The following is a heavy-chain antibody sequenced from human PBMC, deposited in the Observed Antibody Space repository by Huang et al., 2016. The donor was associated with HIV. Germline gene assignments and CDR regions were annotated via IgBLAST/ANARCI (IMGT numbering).Heavy chain of an antibody. D-gene: IGHD1-7*01. J-gene: IGHJ4*02. CDR1: GDSISSGGHY. Sequence: QLRLQESGPRLVRPSGTLSLTCSVSGDSISSGGHYLGWVRQPPGKGLQWVATVSFGGATDDNPSLKVRVSVSVDISRNYFSLILDSVTAADSAFYYCTRHDGELWRPGDYWGQGALVTVSS. CDR2: VSFGGAT. CDR3: TRHDGELWRPGDY. V-gene: IGHV4-39*01.